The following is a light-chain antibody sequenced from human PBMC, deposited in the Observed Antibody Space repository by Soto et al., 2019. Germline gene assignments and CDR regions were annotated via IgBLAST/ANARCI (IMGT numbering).Light chain of an antibody. CDR2: DVS. J-gene: IGLJ1*01. CDR1: SSDVGGYSY. Sequence: QSALTQPRSVSGSPGQSVTISCTGTSSDVGGYSYVSWYQQHPGTAPKLMIYDVSMRPSGVPDRFSGSKSGNTASLTISGLQAEYEADYYCCSYAGSYTLYVFGTGTKLTVL. V-gene: IGLV2-11*01. CDR3: CSYAGSYTLYV.